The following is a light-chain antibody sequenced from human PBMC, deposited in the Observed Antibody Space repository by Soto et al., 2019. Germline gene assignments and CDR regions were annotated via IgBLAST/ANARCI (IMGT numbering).Light chain of an antibody. V-gene: IGLV2-14*01. J-gene: IGLJ1*01. Sequence: QSALTQPASVSGSPGQSITIACTGTSSDVCGYNYVSWYQQHPGKAPKLMIYEVSNRPSGVSKRFSGSKSGNTASLTISGLQAEDEADYYCSSYTSSSTLYVLGTGTQLTVL. CDR1: SSDVCGYNY. CDR2: EVS. CDR3: SSYTSSSTLYV.